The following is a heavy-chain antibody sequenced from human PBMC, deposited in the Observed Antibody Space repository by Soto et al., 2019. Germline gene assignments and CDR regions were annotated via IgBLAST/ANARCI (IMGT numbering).Heavy chain of an antibody. CDR3: SSWYDSSGYYYYYGMDV. J-gene: IGHJ6*02. D-gene: IGHD3-22*01. Sequence: SLRLSCTASGFTFGDYAMSWFRQAPWKGLEWVGFIRSKAYGGTTEYAASVKGRFTISRDDSKSIAYLQMNSLKTEDTAVYYCSSWYDSSGYYYYYGMDVWGQGTTVTVS. V-gene: IGHV3-49*03. CDR2: IRSKAYGGTT. CDR1: GFTFGDYA.